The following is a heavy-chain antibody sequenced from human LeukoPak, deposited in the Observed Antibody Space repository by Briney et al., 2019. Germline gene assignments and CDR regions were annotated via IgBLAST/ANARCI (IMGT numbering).Heavy chain of an antibody. V-gene: IGHV4-34*01. Sequence: SETLSLTCAVYGGPFSDYYWSWIRQSPGKGLELIGESDQSGNTNYNPSLKIRVTISIATSKNPFSLKVTSVPAGDTAVYSCARARGWPSGDAYSYGMDVWGQGTTGTVSS. CDR2: SDQSGNT. D-gene: IGHD4-17*01. J-gene: IGHJ6*02. CDR1: GGPFSDYY. CDR3: ARARGWPSGDAYSYGMDV.